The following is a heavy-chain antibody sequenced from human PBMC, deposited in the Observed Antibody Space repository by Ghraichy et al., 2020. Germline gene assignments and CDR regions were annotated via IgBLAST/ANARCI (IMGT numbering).Heavy chain of an antibody. CDR2: IWYDGSNK. CDR1: GFTFSSYG. CDR3: ARDSGVYQLLYYFDY. V-gene: IGHV3-33*01. J-gene: IGHJ4*02. D-gene: IGHD2-2*01. Sequence: GGSLRLSCAASGFTFSSYGMHWVRQAPGKGLEWVAVIWYDGSNKYYADSVKGRFTISRDNSKNTLYLQMNSLRAEDTAVYYCARDSGVYQLLYYFDYWGQGTLVTVSS.